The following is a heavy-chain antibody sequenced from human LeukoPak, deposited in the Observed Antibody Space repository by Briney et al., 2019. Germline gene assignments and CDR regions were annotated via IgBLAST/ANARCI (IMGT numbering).Heavy chain of an antibody. CDR1: GFTFSSYA. CDR3: AKLGDGYNVQQNFDY. V-gene: IGHV3-30*04. D-gene: IGHD5-24*01. CDR2: ISYDGSNK. Sequence: GGSLRLSCAASGFTFSSYAMHWVRQAPGKGLEWVAVISYDGSNKYYADSVKGRFTISRDNSKNTLYLQMNSLRAEDTAVYYCAKLGDGYNVQQNFDYWGQGTLVTVSS. J-gene: IGHJ4*02.